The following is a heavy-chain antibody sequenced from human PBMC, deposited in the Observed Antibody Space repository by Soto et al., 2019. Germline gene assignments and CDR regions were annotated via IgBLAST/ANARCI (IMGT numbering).Heavy chain of an antibody. J-gene: IGHJ4*02. V-gene: IGHV4-31*03. CDR1: GGSITSGGYY. CDR2: TYSSGTT. Sequence: QVQLQESGPGLVQPSQTLSLSCTVSGGSITSGGYYWSWIRKHPGKGLEWIGYTYSSGTTYYNPSLKSRLTISLDTSRHRFSLEVNSVSAADTAVYYCERADRSGYTFEHWGQGTLVTVSS. CDR3: ERADRSGYTFEH. D-gene: IGHD3-22*01.